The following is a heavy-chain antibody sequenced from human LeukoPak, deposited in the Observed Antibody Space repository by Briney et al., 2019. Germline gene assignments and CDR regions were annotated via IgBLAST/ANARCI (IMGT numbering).Heavy chain of an antibody. D-gene: IGHD3/OR15-3a*01. J-gene: IGHJ3*02. Sequence: ASVKVSCKVSGYSVMELSMQWVRQAPGKGLEWMGGFDPEDGETIYAQKFQGRVTMTEDTSTDTAYMELSSLRSEDTAVYYCATPGPDWGDAFDIWGQGTMVTVSS. CDR1: GYSVMELS. CDR2: FDPEDGET. CDR3: ATPGPDWGDAFDI. V-gene: IGHV1-24*01.